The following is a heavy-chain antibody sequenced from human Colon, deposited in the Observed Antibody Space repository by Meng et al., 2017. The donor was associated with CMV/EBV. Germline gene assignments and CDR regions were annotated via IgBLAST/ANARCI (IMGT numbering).Heavy chain of an antibody. V-gene: IGHV5-51*01. J-gene: IGHJ2*01. CDR2: IYPGGSDT. Sequence: SFTSYGMGWVRQVPGKGLEWMWIIYPGGSDTKYSASFQGRVTISADKSIRTAYLQRSSLKASDTAMYYCARHGDRDIVVPRGWYFDLWGRGTLVTVSS. CDR1: SFTSYG. CDR3: ARHGDRDIVVPRGWYFDL. D-gene: IGHD2-2*01.